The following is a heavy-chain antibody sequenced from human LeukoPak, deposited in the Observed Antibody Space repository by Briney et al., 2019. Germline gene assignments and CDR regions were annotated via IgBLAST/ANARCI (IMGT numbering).Heavy chain of an antibody. Sequence: SETLSLTCTVSGGSISSYYWSWIRQPAGKGLEWIGRMYSSGSTNYNPSLKSRVTMSVDTSKNQFSLKLSSVTAADTAVYYCARGTQSLYYYYMDVWGKGTTVTVSS. CDR3: ARGTQSLYYYYMDV. V-gene: IGHV4-4*07. D-gene: IGHD1-1*01. J-gene: IGHJ6*03. CDR2: MYSSGST. CDR1: GGSISSYY.